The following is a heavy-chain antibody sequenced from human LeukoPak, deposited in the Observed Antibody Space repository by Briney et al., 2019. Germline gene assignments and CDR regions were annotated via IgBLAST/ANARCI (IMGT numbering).Heavy chain of an antibody. Sequence: KPSETLSLTCTVSGGSISSGGYYWSWIRQHPGKGLEWIGYIYYSGSTNYNPSLKSRVTISVDTSKNQFSLKLSSVTAADTAVYYFAGTDYFWGAFDIWGQGTMVTVSS. CDR2: IYYSGST. V-gene: IGHV4-61*08. D-gene: IGHD3-16*01. CDR3: AGTDYFWGAFDI. CDR1: GGSISSGGYY. J-gene: IGHJ3*02.